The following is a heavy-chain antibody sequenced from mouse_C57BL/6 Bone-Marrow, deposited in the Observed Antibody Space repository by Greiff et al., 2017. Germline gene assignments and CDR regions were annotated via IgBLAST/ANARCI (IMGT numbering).Heavy chain of an antibody. Sequence: SGPELVKPGASVKMSCKASGYTFTDYNMHWVKQSHGKSLEWIGYINPNNGGTSYNQKFKGKATLTVNKSSSTAYMELRSLTSEDSAVYYCARGAEDGYYCFDYWGQGTTLTVSS. CDR1: GYTFTDYN. V-gene: IGHV1-22*01. D-gene: IGHD2-3*01. CDR2: INPNNGGT. J-gene: IGHJ2*01. CDR3: ARGAEDGYYCFDY.